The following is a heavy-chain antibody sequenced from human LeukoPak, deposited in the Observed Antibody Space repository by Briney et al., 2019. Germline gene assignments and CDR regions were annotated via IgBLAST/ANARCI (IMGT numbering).Heavy chain of an antibody. V-gene: IGHV3-53*01. CDR2: IYSDGNT. J-gene: IGHJ3*02. CDR3: ARDFSGRGDAFDI. CDR1: GFTVSSNY. Sequence: GGSLRLSCAASGFTVSSNYMSWVRLAPGKGLEWVSVIYSDGNTYYVDSVKGRFTISRDNSKNTLYLQMNSLRAEDTAVYYCARDFSGRGDAFDIWGQGTMVTVSS. D-gene: IGHD1-26*01.